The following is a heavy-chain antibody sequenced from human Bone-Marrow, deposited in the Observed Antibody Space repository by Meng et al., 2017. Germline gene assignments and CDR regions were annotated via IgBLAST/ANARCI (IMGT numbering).Heavy chain of an antibody. V-gene: IGHV1-18*01. CDR3: ARKWYGSGWRDDAFDI. CDR2: ISGYNGNT. J-gene: IGHJ3*02. CDR1: GYTFTNYG. D-gene: IGHD6-19*01. Sequence: ASVKVSCKASGYTFTNYGITWVRQAPGQGPEWMGWISGYNGNTNYAQNLQGRVTMTRDTSTSTAYMELRSLTSDDTAVYYCARKWYGSGWRDDAFDIWGQGTMVTV.